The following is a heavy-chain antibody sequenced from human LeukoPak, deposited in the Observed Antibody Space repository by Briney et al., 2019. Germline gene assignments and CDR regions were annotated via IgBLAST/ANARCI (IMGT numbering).Heavy chain of an antibody. D-gene: IGHD2-2*02. J-gene: IGHJ6*02. CDR2: IYYSGST. CDR1: GGSISSYY. V-gene: IGHV4-59*08. Sequence: PSETLSLTCTVSGGSISSYYWSWIRQPPGKGLEWIGYIYYSGSTNYNPSLKSRVTISVDTSKNQFSLKLSSVTAADTAVYYCARHAGYCSSTSCYIGYYYYGMDVWGQGTTVTVSS. CDR3: ARHAGYCSSTSCYIGYYYYGMDV.